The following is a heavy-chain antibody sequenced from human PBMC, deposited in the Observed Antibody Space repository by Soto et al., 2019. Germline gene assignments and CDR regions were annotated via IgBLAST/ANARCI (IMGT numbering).Heavy chain of an antibody. J-gene: IGHJ6*02. D-gene: IGHD2-2*01. V-gene: IGHV1-69*06. CDR3: ARAGAGYCSSTSCSPIPSYYYGMDV. CDR1: GGTFSSYA. CDR2: IIPIFGTA. Sequence: GASVKVSCKASGGTFSSYAISWVRQAPGQGLEWMGGIIPIFGTANYAQKFQGRVTITADKSTSTAYMELSGLRSEDTAVYYCARAGAGYCSSTSCSPIPSYYYGMDVWGQGTTVTVSS.